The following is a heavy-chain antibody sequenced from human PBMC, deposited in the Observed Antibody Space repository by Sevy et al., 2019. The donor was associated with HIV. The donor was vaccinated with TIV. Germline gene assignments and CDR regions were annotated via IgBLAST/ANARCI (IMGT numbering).Heavy chain of an antibody. CDR3: ARESSHDFWSGYWGYLDY. J-gene: IGHJ4*02. V-gene: IGHV3-33*01. Sequence: GGSLRLSCTASGFTFSNHGMHWVRQAPGKGPEWVALIWYDGSNIYYSDSAKGRFTISRDDSKNKLYLQMYSLRPEDTAVYYCARESSHDFWSGYWGYLDYWGQGTQVTVSS. D-gene: IGHD3-3*01. CDR1: GFTFSNHG. CDR2: IWYDGSNI.